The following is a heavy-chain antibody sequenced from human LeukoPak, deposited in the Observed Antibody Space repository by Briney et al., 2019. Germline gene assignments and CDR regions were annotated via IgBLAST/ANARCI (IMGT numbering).Heavy chain of an antibody. Sequence: ASVKVSCKASGYTFTSYGISWVRQAPGQGVEWMGWVSAYNGDTNYAQKLQGRGTMTTDTSPSPAHMEPRSLRCDGKAVFLRARDGREQLGTLFDYWGQGTLVTVSS. CDR1: GYTFTSYG. J-gene: IGHJ4*02. D-gene: IGHD6-6*01. CDR2: VSAYNGDT. V-gene: IGHV1-18*01. CDR3: ARDGREQLGTLFDY.